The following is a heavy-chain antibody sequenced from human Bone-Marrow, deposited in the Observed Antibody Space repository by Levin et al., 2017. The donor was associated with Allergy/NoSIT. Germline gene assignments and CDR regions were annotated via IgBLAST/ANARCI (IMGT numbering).Heavy chain of an antibody. J-gene: IGHJ4*02. CDR1: GFNFNNYG. V-gene: IGHV3-30*18. D-gene: IGHD3-22*01. Sequence: SGGSLRLSCAASGFNFNNYGMQWVRQAPGKGLEWVAAISYDGSHTYYAESVRGRFTISRDNSKSVLYVQMYSLRTDDTAVYYCAKDTGNFYDTSGHLDYWGQGTLVTVSS. CDR3: AKDTGNFYDTSGHLDY. CDR2: ISYDGSHT.